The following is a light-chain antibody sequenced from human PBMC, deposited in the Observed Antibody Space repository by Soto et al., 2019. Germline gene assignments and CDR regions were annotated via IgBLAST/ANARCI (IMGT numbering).Light chain of an antibody. CDR2: KAS. Sequence: MQLTHSPSTLSASVLYRFTITVRASQSISSWLAWYQQKPGKAPKLLIYKASSLESGVPSRFSGSGSGTEFTLTISSLQPDDFATYYCQQYNSYWTFGQGTKVDIK. J-gene: IGKJ1*01. CDR3: QQYNSYWT. CDR1: QSISSW. V-gene: IGKV1-5*03.